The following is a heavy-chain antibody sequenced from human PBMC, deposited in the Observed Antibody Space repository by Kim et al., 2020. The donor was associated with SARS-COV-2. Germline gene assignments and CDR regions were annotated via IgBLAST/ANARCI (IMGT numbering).Heavy chain of an antibody. V-gene: IGHV4-38-2*02. CDR3: ARKNYFDY. Sequence: SETLSLTCSVSGYSISSGYYWGWIRQPPGKGLEWIGNIYHGGTTSYNPSLKSRVTISVDTSKIQFSLNLTSVTAADTAVYYCARKNYFDYWGQGTLVTVSS. CDR2: IYHGGTT. CDR1: GYSISSGYY. J-gene: IGHJ4*02.